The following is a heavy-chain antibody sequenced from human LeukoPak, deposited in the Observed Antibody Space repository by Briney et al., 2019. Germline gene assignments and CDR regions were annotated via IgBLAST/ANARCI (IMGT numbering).Heavy chain of an antibody. Sequence: SETLSLTCAVTGGSISNNWWTWVRQPPGKGLEWIGEISQSARTNYNPSLKSRVTMSIDKSRNQFSLQLSSVTPEDTAVYYCAREDRRGYAGIYQYYNLDVWGQGTTVTVSS. V-gene: IGHV4-4*02. J-gene: IGHJ6*02. CDR1: GGSISNNW. CDR2: ISQSART. CDR3: AREDRRGYAGIYQYYNLDV. D-gene: IGHD3-22*01.